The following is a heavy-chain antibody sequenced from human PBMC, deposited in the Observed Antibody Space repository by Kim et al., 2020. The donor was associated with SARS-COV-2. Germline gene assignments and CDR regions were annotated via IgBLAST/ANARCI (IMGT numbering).Heavy chain of an antibody. V-gene: IGHV3-21*01. CDR1: GFTFRTYS. D-gene: IGHD3-22*01. CDR2: ISSTSSAI. J-gene: IGHJ4*02. CDR3: ARERKSGYYFFHLDN. Sequence: GGSLRLSCAASGFTFRTYSMSWVRQAPGKGLEWVSSISSTSSAIYYADSVKGRFTISRDNANDSLFLQMNSLRAEDTAVYYCARERKSGYYFFHLDNWGQGSVVTVSS.